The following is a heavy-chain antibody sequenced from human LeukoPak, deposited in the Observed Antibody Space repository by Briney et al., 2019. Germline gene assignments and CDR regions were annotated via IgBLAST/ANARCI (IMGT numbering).Heavy chain of an antibody. CDR3: ARVEGTYYGSGSYYDWFDP. CDR1: GGSISSSSYY. CDR2: IYYSGST. Sequence: SETLSLTCTVSGGSISSSSYYWGWIRQPPGKGLEWIGSIYYSGSTYYNPSLKSRVTISVDTSKNQFSLKLSSVTAADTAVYYCARVEGTYYGSGSYYDWFDPWGQGTLVTVSS. J-gene: IGHJ5*02. D-gene: IGHD3-10*01. V-gene: IGHV4-39*07.